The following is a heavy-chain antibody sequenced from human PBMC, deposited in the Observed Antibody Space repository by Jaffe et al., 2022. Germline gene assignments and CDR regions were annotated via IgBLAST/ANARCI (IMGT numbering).Heavy chain of an antibody. Sequence: QVQLVESGGGVVQPGRSLRLSCAASGFTFSNYGMHWVRQTPGKGLEWVAIISYDGSDKYYADSVKGRFTISRDNSKNTLYVQMNSLRAEDTAVYYCAKETPPYTTGWYYFDYWGQGTLVTVSS. J-gene: IGHJ4*02. CDR2: ISYDGSDK. V-gene: IGHV3-30*18. CDR3: AKETPPYTTGWYYFDY. D-gene: IGHD6-19*01. CDR1: GFTFSNYG.